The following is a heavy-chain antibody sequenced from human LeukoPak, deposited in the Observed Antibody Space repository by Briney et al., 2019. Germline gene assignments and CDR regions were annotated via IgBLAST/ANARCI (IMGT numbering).Heavy chain of an antibody. J-gene: IGHJ4*02. D-gene: IGHD4-17*01. Sequence: SETLPLTCAVYGGSFSGYYWNWIRQPPGKGLEWIGEINDSESTNYNPSLKSRVTISVDTSKKQFSLNLTSVTAADTAVYYCARGEDGTGDYRPTYFDSWGQGTLVTVSS. CDR1: GGSFSGYY. V-gene: IGHV4-34*01. CDR3: ARGEDGTGDYRPTYFDS. CDR2: INDSEST.